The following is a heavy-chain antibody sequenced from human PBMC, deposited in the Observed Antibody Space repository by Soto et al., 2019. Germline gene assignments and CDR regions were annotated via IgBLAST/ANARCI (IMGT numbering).Heavy chain of an antibody. Sequence: SETLSLTCSVSGDSISNINYHWGWIRQPPGKGLEWIGSIYYRGNRDYSPSLSSRITISVDMSKHQFSLDLTSVTAADTAVYFCARLREGSSADFWGQGTLVTVSS. V-gene: IGHV4-39*01. CDR2: IYYRGNR. CDR1: GDSISNINYH. D-gene: IGHD1-26*01. J-gene: IGHJ4*02. CDR3: ARLREGSSADF.